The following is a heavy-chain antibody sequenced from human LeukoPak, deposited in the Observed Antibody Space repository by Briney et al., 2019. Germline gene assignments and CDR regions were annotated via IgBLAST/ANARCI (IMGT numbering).Heavy chain of an antibody. Sequence: SKTLSLTCSVSGGSITTYYWTWIRQPPGRGLESVGYVYDTGDTNYNPSLKSRVTMSLDTSKNQFSLTLSSVTAADTAIYYCARRATSGNYQMLHFDSWGQGILVTVSS. D-gene: IGHD1-7*01. CDR1: GGSITTYY. V-gene: IGHV4-59*08. CDR2: VYDTGDT. CDR3: ARRATSGNYQMLHFDS. J-gene: IGHJ4*02.